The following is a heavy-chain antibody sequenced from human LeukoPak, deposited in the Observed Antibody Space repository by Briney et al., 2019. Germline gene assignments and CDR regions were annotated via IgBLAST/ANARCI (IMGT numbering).Heavy chain of an antibody. J-gene: IGHJ4*02. D-gene: IGHD6-19*01. CDR1: GFTLSSHG. Sequence: GGSLRLSCAVSGFTLSSHGMHWVRQAPGKGLEWGAFIRYDGSDKYYADSVKGRFTISRDNSKHTLYLQMNSLRGEDTAVYHCAKTGSGWYVDYWGQGTLVTVCS. CDR2: IRYDGSDK. V-gene: IGHV3-30*02. CDR3: AKTGSGWYVDY.